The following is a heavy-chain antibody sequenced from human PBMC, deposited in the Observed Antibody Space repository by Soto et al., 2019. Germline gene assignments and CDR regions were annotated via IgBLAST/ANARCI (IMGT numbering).Heavy chain of an antibody. CDR3: ARGQQLYSSWFDP. J-gene: IGHJ5*02. CDR1: GFTLNELS. D-gene: IGHD6-13*01. CDR2: FDPQESKT. V-gene: IGHV1-24*01. Sequence: GASVKVSCKVSGFTLNELSMHWVRQIPGKGLEWMGGFDPQESKTNYADQFRGRVTMTADTSTSTAYMELSSLRSEDTAVYYCARGQQLYSSWFDPWGQGTLVTVSS.